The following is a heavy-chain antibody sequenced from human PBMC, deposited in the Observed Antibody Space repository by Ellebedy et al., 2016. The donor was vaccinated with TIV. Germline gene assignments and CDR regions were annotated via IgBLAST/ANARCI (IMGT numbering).Heavy chain of an antibody. V-gene: IGHV4-4*02. CDR3: ATKEDRWAAALYS. Sequence: SETLSLXXAVSGGSINSSNWWNWVRQSPGKGLEWIAEIYHSGRSHYNPSLRSRVIISVDKSKNHFSLNLRSVTAADTAVYYCATKEDRWAAALYSWGQGTLVTVSS. CDR2: IYHSGRS. D-gene: IGHD6-13*01. CDR1: GGSINSSNW. J-gene: IGHJ4*02.